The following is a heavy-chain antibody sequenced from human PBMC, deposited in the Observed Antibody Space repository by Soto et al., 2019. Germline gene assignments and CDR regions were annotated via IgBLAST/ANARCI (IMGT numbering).Heavy chain of an antibody. CDR3: ARSAVAITSVGYFDY. CDR2: IYYSGST. V-gene: IGHV4-28*01. D-gene: IGHD3-22*01. Sequence: QVQLQESGPGLVKPSDTLSLTCAVSGYSISSSNWWGWSRQPPGKGLEWIGYIYYSGSTYYNPSLKSRVTMSVDTSKNQFSLKLSSVTAVDTAVYYCARSAVAITSVGYFDYWGQGTLVTVSS. J-gene: IGHJ4*02. CDR1: GYSISSSNW.